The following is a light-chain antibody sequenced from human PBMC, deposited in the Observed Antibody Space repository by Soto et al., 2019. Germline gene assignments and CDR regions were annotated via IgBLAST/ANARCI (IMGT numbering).Light chain of an antibody. J-gene: IGKJ1*01. CDR3: QQSYSTTWT. Sequence: EIVLTQSPATLSLSPGERATLSCRASQSVSSLLAWYQQKPGQAPRLLIYDASNRATGIPARFSGSGSETDFTLTISSLQPEDFATYSCQQSYSTTWTFGQGTKVDIK. V-gene: IGKV3-11*01. CDR2: DAS. CDR1: QSVSSL.